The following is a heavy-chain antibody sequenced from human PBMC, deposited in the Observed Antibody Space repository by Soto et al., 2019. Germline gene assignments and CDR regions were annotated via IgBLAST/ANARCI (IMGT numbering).Heavy chain of an antibody. Sequence: EVQLVESGGGLVKSGGSLRLSCVASGFTFSSYSRNWVRHAPGKGLEWVSSISGSSNYIYYADSLKGRFTISRDNAKNSQYLQMNSLTAEDTAVYYCAREGTTLTTLADYWGQGTLVTVPS. CDR1: GFTFSSYS. CDR3: AREGTTLTTLADY. V-gene: IGHV3-21*01. D-gene: IGHD1-1*01. J-gene: IGHJ4*02. CDR2: ISGSSNYI.